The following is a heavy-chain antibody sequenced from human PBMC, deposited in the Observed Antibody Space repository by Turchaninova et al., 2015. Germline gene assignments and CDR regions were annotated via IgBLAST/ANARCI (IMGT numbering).Heavy chain of an antibody. D-gene: IGHD4-17*01. V-gene: IGHV6-1*01. J-gene: IGHJ3*02. CDR3: ASQRGDYGYYAGSFDI. CDR2: KYYSSKWYS. Sequence: QVQLQESGPGLVKPSQTLSLTCGISGDSVSSNSAAWNWLRQSPSRGLEWRGRKYYSSKWYSDYSSSMKIRMTSNPNTSKHHCSLQLNSVTPEVTTMYYCASQRGDYGYYAGSFDIWGQGTMVTVSS. CDR1: GDSVSSNSAA.